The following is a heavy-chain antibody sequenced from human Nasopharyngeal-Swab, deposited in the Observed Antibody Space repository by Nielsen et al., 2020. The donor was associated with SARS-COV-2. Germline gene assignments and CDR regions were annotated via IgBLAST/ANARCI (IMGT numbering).Heavy chain of an antibody. CDR3: ARGSARGY. Sequence: GGSLRLSCAASGFTFSSYSMNWVRQAPGKGLEWVSYISSSSSTIYYADSVKGRFTISRDNAKNSLYLQMNSLRAEDTAVYYCARGSARGYWGQGTLVTVSS. D-gene: IGHD3-10*01. CDR1: GFTFSSYS. J-gene: IGHJ4*02. V-gene: IGHV3-48*01. CDR2: ISSSSSTI.